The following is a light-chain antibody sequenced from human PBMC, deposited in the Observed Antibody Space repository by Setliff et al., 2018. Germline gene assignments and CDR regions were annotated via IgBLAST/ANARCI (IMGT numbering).Light chain of an antibody. CDR2: SNN. V-gene: IGLV1-44*01. CDR1: SSNIGSNT. J-gene: IGLJ1*01. CDR3: AAWDDSLNGPV. Sequence: QSALAQPPSASGTPGQRVTISCSGSSSNIGSNTVNWYRHLPGTAPKLLIHSNNQQPSRVPDRCSGSKSGTSASLAISGLQSEDEADYYCAAWDDSLNGPVFGTGTKVTV.